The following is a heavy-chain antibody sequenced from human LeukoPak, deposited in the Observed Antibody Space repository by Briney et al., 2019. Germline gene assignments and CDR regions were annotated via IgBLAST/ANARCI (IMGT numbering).Heavy chain of an antibody. CDR2: IYYSGST. J-gene: IGHJ2*01. Sequence: SETLSLTCTVSGGSISSHYWSWIRQPPGKGLEWIGYIYYSGSTNYNPSLKSRVTISVDTSKNQFSLKLSSVTAADTAVYYCARPAGAVAGRKVNWYFDLWGRGTLVTVSS. D-gene: IGHD6-19*01. CDR1: GGSISSHY. V-gene: IGHV4-59*11. CDR3: ARPAGAVAGRKVNWYFDL.